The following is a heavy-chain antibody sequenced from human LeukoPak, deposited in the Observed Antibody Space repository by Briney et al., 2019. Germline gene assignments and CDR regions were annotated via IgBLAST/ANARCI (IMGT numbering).Heavy chain of an antibody. CDR1: GFTFSDYY. CDR3: AREYLAAYYYDSRGAFDI. V-gene: IGHV3-11*01. Sequence: GGSLRLSCAASGFTFSDYYMSWIRQAPGKGLEWVSYISSSGSTIYYADSVKGRFTISRDNAKNSLYLQMNSLRAEDTAVYYCAREYLAAYYYDSRGAFDIWGQGTMVTVSS. CDR2: ISSSGSTI. D-gene: IGHD3-22*01. J-gene: IGHJ3*02.